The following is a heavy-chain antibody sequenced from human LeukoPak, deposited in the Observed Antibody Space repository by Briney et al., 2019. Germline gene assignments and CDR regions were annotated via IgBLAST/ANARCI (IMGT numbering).Heavy chain of an antibody. CDR2: ISASGSST. CDR3: ARAVYYSNYLGY. CDR1: GFTFSSYA. Sequence: AGGSLRLSCAASGFTFSSYAMSWVRQAPGKGLEWVSTISASGSSTDYADSVKGRFTISRDNSKNTLYLQMNSLRAEDTAMYYCARAVYYSNYLGYWGQGTLVTVSS. D-gene: IGHD3-10*01. V-gene: IGHV3-23*01. J-gene: IGHJ4*01.